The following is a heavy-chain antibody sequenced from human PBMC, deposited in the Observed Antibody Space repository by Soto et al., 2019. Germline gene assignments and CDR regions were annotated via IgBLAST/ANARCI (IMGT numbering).Heavy chain of an antibody. J-gene: IGHJ4*02. CDR2: IYHSGST. Sequence: SETLSLTCLDSCGSIINGNYSWTWIRQPPGKALEWIGYIYHSGSTYYNPSLRSRVTLSVDRSKNQFSLNMKSMTAADTAVYYCASRFVDSATGYFDRWGQGTLVTVSS. V-gene: IGHV4-30-2*01. CDR3: ASRFVDSATGYFDR. D-gene: IGHD5-12*01. CDR1: CGSIINGNYS.